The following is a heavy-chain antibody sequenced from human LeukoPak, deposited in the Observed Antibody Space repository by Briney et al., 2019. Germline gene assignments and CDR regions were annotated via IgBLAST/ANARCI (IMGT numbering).Heavy chain of an antibody. J-gene: IGHJ6*02. CDR3: ARGGSGSYVFYGMDV. Sequence: SETLSLTCTVSGGSISSYYWSWIRQPPGKGLEWIGYIYYSGSTNYNPSLKSRVTISVDTSKNQFSLKLSSVTAADTAVYYCARGGSGSYVFYGMDVWGQGTTVTVSS. V-gene: IGHV4-59*01. CDR2: IYYSGST. CDR1: GGSISSYY. D-gene: IGHD3-10*01.